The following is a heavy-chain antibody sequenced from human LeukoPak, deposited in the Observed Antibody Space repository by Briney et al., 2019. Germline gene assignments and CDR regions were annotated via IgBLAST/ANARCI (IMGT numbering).Heavy chain of an antibody. CDR2: ISAYNGNT. CDR3: ARDSLDSSSKINYFDY. D-gene: IGHD6-13*01. CDR1: GYTFTSYG. J-gene: IGHJ4*02. V-gene: IGHV1-18*01. Sequence: ASVKVSCKASGYTFTSYGISWVRLAPGQGLEWMGWISAYNGNTNYAQKLQGRVTMTTDTSTSTAYMELRSLRSDDTAVYYCARDSLDSSSKINYFDYWGQGTLVTVSS.